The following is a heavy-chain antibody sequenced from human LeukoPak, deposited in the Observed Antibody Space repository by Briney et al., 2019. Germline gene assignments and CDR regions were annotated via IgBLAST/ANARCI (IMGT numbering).Heavy chain of an antibody. V-gene: IGHV1-69*05. CDR1: GGTFSSYA. CDR3: ARVGEVGADQTDAFDI. J-gene: IGHJ3*02. D-gene: IGHD1-26*01. CDR2: IIPIFGTA. Sequence: SVKVSCTASGGTFSSYAISWVRQAPGQGLEWMGGIIPIFGTANYAQKFQGRVTITTDESTSTAYMELSRLRSDDTAVYYCARVGEVGADQTDAFDIWGQGTMVTVSS.